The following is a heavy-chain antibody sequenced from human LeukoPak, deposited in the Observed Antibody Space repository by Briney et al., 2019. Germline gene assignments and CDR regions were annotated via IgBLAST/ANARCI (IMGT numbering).Heavy chain of an antibody. D-gene: IGHD2-15*01. V-gene: IGHV3-11*04. CDR1: GFTFSDYY. Sequence: GGSLRLSCAASGFTFSDYYMSWIRQAPEKELEWVSYISSSGSTIYYADSVKGRFTISRDNAKNSLYLQLNSLRADDTAVYYCAKALDCTGGSCYSWPDYWGQGTLVTVSS. CDR2: ISSSGSTI. J-gene: IGHJ4*02. CDR3: AKALDCTGGSCYSWPDY.